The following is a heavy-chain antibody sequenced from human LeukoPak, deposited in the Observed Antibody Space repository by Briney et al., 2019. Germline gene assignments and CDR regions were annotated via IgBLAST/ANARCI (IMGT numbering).Heavy chain of an antibody. CDR1: GYTFTSYG. CDR3: AVSEDIVVLPAAIASFDP. Sequence: EASVKVSCKASGYTFTSYGISWVRQAPGQGLEWMGWISAYNGNTNYAQKLQGRVTMTTDTSTSTAYMELRSLRSDDTAVYYCAVSEDIVVLPAAIASFDPWGQGTLVTVSS. V-gene: IGHV1-18*01. D-gene: IGHD2-2*01. J-gene: IGHJ5*02. CDR2: ISAYNGNT.